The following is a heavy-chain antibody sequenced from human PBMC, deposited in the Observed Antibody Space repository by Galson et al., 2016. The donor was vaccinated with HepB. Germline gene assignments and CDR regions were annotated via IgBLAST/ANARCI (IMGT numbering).Heavy chain of an antibody. D-gene: IGHD3-22*01. CDR2: ISYDGSEK. Sequence: SLRLSCAASGFTFNSFVFHWVRQRPGRGLEWVAMISYDGSEKHFADSVQGRFTISRDNSKGILFLQMNSLRPEDTAVYFCARDRLTSSGYIDHWGQGTLVTVSS. J-gene: IGHJ4*02. V-gene: IGHV3-30-3*01. CDR1: GFTFNSFV. CDR3: ARDRLTSSGYIDH.